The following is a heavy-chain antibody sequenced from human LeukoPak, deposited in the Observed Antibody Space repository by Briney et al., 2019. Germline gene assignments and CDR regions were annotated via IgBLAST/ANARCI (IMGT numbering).Heavy chain of an antibody. J-gene: IGHJ4*02. CDR1: GFTFSSHW. CDR3: ARGHYYDSRGYGDFNY. Sequence: GGSLRLSCAASGFTFSSHWMHWVRQAPGKGLVWVSRINSDGRNINYADSVKGRFTISRDNAKNTLYLQMNSLRAEDTAVYYCARGHYYDSRGYGDFNYWGQGTLVTVSS. V-gene: IGHV3-74*01. D-gene: IGHD3-22*01. CDR2: INSDGRNI.